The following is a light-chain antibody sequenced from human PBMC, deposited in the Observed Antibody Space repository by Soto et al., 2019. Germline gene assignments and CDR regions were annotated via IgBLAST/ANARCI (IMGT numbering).Light chain of an antibody. CDR3: QQRSYLLFT. CDR1: QSVSSY. J-gene: IGKJ3*01. V-gene: IGKV3-11*01. Sequence: EIVLTQSPATLSLSPGERATLSCRASQSVSSYLAWYQQKPGQAPRLLVYDASNRATGIPARFSGSGSGTVFTLTSSSLEPEDLAVYCCQQRSYLLFTFGPGTKVDIK. CDR2: DAS.